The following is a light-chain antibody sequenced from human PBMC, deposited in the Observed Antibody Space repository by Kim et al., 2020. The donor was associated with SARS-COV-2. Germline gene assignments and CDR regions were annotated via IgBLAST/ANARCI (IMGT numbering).Light chain of an antibody. Sequence: ASVGDSVTVTCRASQSLDNLLALYQQKPGKAPKLLIYKVSTLESGVPSRFSGSGSATEFTLIISSLQPDDFATYYCQQYRTYPWTFGQGTKVDIK. CDR3: QQYRTYPWT. V-gene: IGKV1-5*03. J-gene: IGKJ1*01. CDR1: QSLDNL. CDR2: KVS.